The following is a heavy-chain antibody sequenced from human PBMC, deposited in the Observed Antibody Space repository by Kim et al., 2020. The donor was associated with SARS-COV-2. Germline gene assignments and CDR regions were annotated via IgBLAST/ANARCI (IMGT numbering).Heavy chain of an antibody. V-gene: IGHV3-64D*09. Sequence: TYYATSLKGRFTISRDNSKNTLYLQMSSLRAEDTAVYYCVRDRAMGGDYWGQGTLVTVSS. D-gene: IGHD2-15*01. CDR3: VRDRAMGGDY. CDR2: T. J-gene: IGHJ4*02.